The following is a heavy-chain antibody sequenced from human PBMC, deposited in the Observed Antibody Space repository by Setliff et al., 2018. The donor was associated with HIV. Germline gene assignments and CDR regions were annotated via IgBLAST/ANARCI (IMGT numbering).Heavy chain of an antibody. D-gene: IGHD3-10*01. V-gene: IGHV4-4*09. CDR1: GGFISSYY. J-gene: IGHJ5*02. CDR2: IYTSGSV. Sequence: SETLSLTCTVSGGFISSYYWSWIRQPPGKGLEWIGYIYTSGSVNYNPSLNSRVTISVDTSKNQFSLKVNSVTAADTAVYYCARDRHSSGLGSYGPWGPGIPVTVSS. CDR3: ARDRHSSGLGSYGP.